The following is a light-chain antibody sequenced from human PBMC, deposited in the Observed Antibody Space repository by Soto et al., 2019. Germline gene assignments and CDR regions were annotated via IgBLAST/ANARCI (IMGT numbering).Light chain of an antibody. CDR3: QQRSNWPLT. Sequence: EIVLTQSPATLSLSPGERATLSCRASQIVSNYLAWYQQKPGQAPRLLIYDVSNRATGIPARFSGSGSGTDFTLTISSLEPEDFAVYYCQQRSNWPLTFGQGTKVDIK. CDR1: QIVSNY. J-gene: IGKJ1*01. CDR2: DVS. V-gene: IGKV3-11*01.